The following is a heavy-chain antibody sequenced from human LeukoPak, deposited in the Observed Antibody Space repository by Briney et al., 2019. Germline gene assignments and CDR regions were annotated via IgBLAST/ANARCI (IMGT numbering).Heavy chain of an antibody. J-gene: IGHJ4*02. Sequence: GASVKVSCKASGYTFTSYGISWVRQAPGQGLEWMGWISAYNGNTNYAQKLQGRVTMTTDTSTSTAYMELRSLGSDDTAVYYCARLPIVLRFLEWLPPEEGFDYWGQGTLVTVSS. CDR3: ARLPIVLRFLEWLPPEEGFDY. V-gene: IGHV1-18*01. CDR2: ISAYNGNT. CDR1: GYTFTSYG. D-gene: IGHD3-3*01.